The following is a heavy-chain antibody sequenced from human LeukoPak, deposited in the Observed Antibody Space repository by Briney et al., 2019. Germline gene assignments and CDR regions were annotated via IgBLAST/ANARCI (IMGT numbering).Heavy chain of an antibody. CDR3: ARSRYCSSTSCYTNQVAAY. Sequence: ASVKVSCKASGGTFSNYAINWVRQATGQGLEWMGWMNPNSGNTGYAQKFQGRVTMTRNTSISTAYMELSSLRSEDTAVYYCARSRYCSSTSCYTNQVAAYWGQGTLITVSS. CDR1: GGTFSNYA. CDR2: MNPNSGNT. J-gene: IGHJ4*02. V-gene: IGHV1-8*02. D-gene: IGHD2-2*02.